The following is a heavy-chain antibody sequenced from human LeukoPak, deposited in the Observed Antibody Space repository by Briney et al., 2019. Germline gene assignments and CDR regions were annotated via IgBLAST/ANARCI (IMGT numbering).Heavy chain of an antibody. CDR3: ARDEGEYYDILTGLL. CDR1: GGTFSSYA. V-gene: IGHV1-69*05. Sequence: SVKVSCKASGGTFSSYAISWVRQAPGQGLEWMGRIIPIFGTANYAQKFQGRVTITTDECTSTAYMELSSLRSEDTAVYYCARDEGEYYDILTGLLWGQGTLVTVSS. CDR2: IIPIFGTA. J-gene: IGHJ4*02. D-gene: IGHD3-9*01.